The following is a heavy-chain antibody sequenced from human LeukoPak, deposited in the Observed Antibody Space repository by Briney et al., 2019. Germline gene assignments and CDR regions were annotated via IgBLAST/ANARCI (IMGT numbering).Heavy chain of an antibody. CDR3: AELGITMIGGV. Sequence: PGGSLRLSCAASGFTFSSYEMNWVRQAPGKGLEWVSYISSSGSTIYYADSVRGRFTISRDNAKNSLYLQMNSLRAEDTAVYYCAELGITMIGGVWGKGTTVTISS. J-gene: IGHJ6*04. V-gene: IGHV3-48*03. CDR2: ISSSGSTI. CDR1: GFTFSSYE. D-gene: IGHD3-10*02.